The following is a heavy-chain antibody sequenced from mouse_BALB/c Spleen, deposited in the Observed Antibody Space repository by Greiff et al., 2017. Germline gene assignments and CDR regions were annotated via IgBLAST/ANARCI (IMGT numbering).Heavy chain of an antibody. CDR3: TIYYYGSRLYFDV. Sequence: DVQLQESGGGLVQPGGSMKLSCVASGFTFSNYWMNWVRQSPEKGLEWVAEIRLKSNNYATHYAESVKGRFTISRDDSKSSVYLQMNNLRAEDTGIYYCTIYYYGSRLYFDVWGAGTTVTVSS. J-gene: IGHJ1*01. CDR1: GFTFSNYW. D-gene: IGHD1-1*01. V-gene: IGHV6-6*02. CDR2: IRLKSNNYAT.